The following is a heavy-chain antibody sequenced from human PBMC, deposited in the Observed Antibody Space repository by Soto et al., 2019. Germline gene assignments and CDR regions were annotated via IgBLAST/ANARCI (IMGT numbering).Heavy chain of an antibody. V-gene: IGHV3-23*01. J-gene: IGHJ4*02. Sequence: GGSLRLSRAASGFTFITYTMSWVRQSPGKGLEWVSVINSGGTTYYADSVKGRFTISRDNSKNTLYLQMNSLIAEDTAVYYCAKGTAARLVDFWGQGTLVTVSS. D-gene: IGHD6-6*01. CDR3: AKGTAARLVDF. CDR2: INSGGTT. CDR1: GFTFITYT.